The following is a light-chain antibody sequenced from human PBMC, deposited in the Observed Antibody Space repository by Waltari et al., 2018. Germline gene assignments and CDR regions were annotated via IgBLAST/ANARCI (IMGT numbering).Light chain of an antibody. CDR3: QQGNSLPRT. Sequence: DIQMSQSPSSLSASVGDRVTITCRASLDINNYLNWYQQKPGKAPKLLIYYSNTLTSGVPSRFSGSGSWTQFTLTISSLQPEDFATYYCQQGNSLPRTFGQGTKVEVK. J-gene: IGKJ1*01. CDR1: LDINNY. V-gene: IGKV1-17*01. CDR2: YSN.